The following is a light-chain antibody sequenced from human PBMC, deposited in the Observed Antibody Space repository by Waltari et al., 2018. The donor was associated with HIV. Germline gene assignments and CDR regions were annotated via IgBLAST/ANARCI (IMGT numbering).Light chain of an antibody. CDR2: NDS. CDR1: QLGEKI. V-gene: IGLV3-1*01. Sequence: SYELTQPPSVSVSPGQTASITCSGDQLGEKIVCWYQQRPGQPRVLVMCNDSQRRSGIPERFSGSNSGNTATLSITGTQSMDDAGYYCQACDRSVVFGGWTKLTVL. J-gene: IGLJ2*01. CDR3: QACDRSVV.